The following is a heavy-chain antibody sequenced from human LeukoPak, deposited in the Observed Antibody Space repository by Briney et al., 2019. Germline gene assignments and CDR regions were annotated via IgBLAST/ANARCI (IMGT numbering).Heavy chain of an antibody. CDR2: ISGSGDNT. J-gene: IGHJ4*02. D-gene: IGHD3-10*01. V-gene: IGHV3-23*01. CDR1: GFTFSNYG. Sequence: GGSLTLSCVASGFTFSNYGMSGVRQTPGKGLEWVSGISGSGDNTYYAEFVQGRFTVSRDNSKNTLILQMNSLRAEDTAVYYCVKVMSRSYDDRGQGTLVTVSS. CDR3: VKVMSRSYDD.